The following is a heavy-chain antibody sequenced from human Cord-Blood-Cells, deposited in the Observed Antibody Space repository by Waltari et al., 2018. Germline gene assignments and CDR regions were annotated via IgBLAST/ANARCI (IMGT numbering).Heavy chain of an antibody. V-gene: IGHV1-2*02. CDR3: ARDLNRYDFWSGYYDY. CDR1: GYTFTGYY. J-gene: IGHJ4*02. D-gene: IGHD3-3*01. Sequence: QVQLVQSGAEVKKPGASVKVSCKASGYTFTGYYLHWVRQAPGQGLEWMGWINPNSGGTNYAQKFQGRVTMTRDTSISTAYMELSRLRSDDTAVYYCARDLNRYDFWSGYYDYWGQGTLVTVSS. CDR2: INPNSGGT.